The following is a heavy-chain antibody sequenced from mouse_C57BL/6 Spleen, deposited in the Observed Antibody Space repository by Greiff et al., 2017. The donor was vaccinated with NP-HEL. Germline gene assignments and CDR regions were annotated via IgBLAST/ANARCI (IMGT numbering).Heavy chain of an antibody. CDR2: IYPGSGNT. CDR1: GYSFTSYY. CDR3: ARGDGYYGDY. Sequence: QVQLQQSGPELVKPGASVKISCKASGYSFTSYYIHWVKQRPGQGLEWIGWIYPGSGNTKYNEKFKGKATLTADTSSSTAYMQLSSLTSEDSAVYYCARGDGYYGDYWGQGTTLTVSS. V-gene: IGHV1-66*01. J-gene: IGHJ2*01. D-gene: IGHD2-3*01.